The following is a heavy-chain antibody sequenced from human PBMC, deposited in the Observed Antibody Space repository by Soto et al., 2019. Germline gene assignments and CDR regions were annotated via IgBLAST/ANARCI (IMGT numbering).Heavy chain of an antibody. CDR2: IYYSGST. CDR3: ARVCGGDCHYGMDV. D-gene: IGHD2-21*02. J-gene: IGHJ6*02. V-gene: IGHV4-31*11. CDR1: GGSISSGCYY. Sequence: SETLSLTCAVSGGSISSGCYYWSWIRQHPGKGQEWIGYIYYSGSTYYNPSLKSRVTISVDTSKNQFSLRLSSVTAADTAVYYCARVCGGDCHYGMDVWGQATTVTVSS.